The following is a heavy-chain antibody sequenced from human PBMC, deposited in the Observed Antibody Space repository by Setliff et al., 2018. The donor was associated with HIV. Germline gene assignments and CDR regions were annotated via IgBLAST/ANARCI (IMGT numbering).Heavy chain of an antibody. V-gene: IGHV1-18*01. CDR3: ARDSEWWSYIFWTFEI. Sequence: GASVKVACKASGYTFTSYGISWVRQAPGQGLEWMGWISAYNGNTNYAQKLQGRVTMTTDTSTSTAYMELRSLRSDDTAVYYCARDSEWWSYIFWTFEIWGQGTMVTVSS. CDR2: ISAYNGNT. J-gene: IGHJ3*02. D-gene: IGHD1-26*01. CDR1: GYTFTSYG.